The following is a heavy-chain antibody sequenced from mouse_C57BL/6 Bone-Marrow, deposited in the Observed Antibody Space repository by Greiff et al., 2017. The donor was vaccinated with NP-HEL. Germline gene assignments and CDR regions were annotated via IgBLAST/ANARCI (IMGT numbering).Heavy chain of an antibody. V-gene: IGHV5-4*03. CDR3: ARADYDYLAWFAY. J-gene: IGHJ3*01. CDR2: ISDGGSYT. CDR1: GFTFSSYA. Sequence: EVMLVESGGGLVKPGGSLKLSCAASGFTFSSYAMSWVRQTPEKRLEWVATISDGGSYTYYPDNVKGRFTISRDNAKNNLYLQMSHLKSEDTAMYYCARADYDYLAWFAYWGQGTLVTVSA. D-gene: IGHD2-4*01.